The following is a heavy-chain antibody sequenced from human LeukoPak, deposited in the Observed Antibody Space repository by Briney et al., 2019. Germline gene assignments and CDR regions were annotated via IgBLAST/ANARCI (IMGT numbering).Heavy chain of an antibody. CDR3: ARGSSSSCWYDY. Sequence: GASVKVSCKASGYTFTGYFLHWVRQAPGQGLEWMGWINPNSGGTNYAQKFQGRVTMTRDTSISTAHMELSRLTSDDAAVYYCARGSSSSCWYDYWGQGTLVTVSS. V-gene: IGHV1-2*02. D-gene: IGHD6-19*01. J-gene: IGHJ4*02. CDR2: INPNSGGT. CDR1: GYTFTGYF.